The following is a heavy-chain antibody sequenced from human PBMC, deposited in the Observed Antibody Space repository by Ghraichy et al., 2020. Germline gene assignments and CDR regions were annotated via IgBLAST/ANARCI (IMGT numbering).Heavy chain of an antibody. J-gene: IGHJ5*02. D-gene: IGHD6-6*01. CDR1: GGTFSSYA. Sequence: SVKVSCKASGGTFSSYAISWVRQAPGQGLEWMGRIIPILGIANYAQKFQGRVTITADKSTSTAYMELSSLRSEDTAVYYCARDYMGIAARSLPNNWFDPWGQGTLVTVSS. CDR2: IIPILGIA. V-gene: IGHV1-69*04. CDR3: ARDYMGIAARSLPNNWFDP.